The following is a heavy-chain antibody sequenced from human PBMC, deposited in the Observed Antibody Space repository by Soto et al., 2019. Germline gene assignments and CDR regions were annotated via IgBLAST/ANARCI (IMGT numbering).Heavy chain of an antibody. Sequence: QITLKESGPTLVKPTQTLTLTCTFSGFSLSTSGLGVGWIRQPPGKALEWLALIYWDDDKRYSPSLKSRLTNTNDTSKNQLVLTMTNMDPVDTATYYCAHTLAAVQWDWYFHLCGRGTLVTVSS. CDR3: AHTLAAVQWDWYFHL. V-gene: IGHV2-5*02. CDR2: IYWDDDK. D-gene: IGHD2-15*01. CDR1: GFSLSTSGLG. J-gene: IGHJ2*01.